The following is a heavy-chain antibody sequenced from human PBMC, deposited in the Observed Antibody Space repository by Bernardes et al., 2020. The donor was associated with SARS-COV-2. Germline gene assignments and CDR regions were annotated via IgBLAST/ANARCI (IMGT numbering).Heavy chain of an antibody. D-gene: IGHD6-13*01. J-gene: IGHJ6*02. CDR2: VYFTGNT. V-gene: IGHV4-59*11. CDR1: GGPIGSHY. Sequence: SETLSLTCTVSGGPIGSHYWSWIRQSPGKGLEWIGNVYFTGNTNHNPSLRSRAIIGIDTSKSQFSLRLNSVTAADAAVYYCARDVFLGSSWDQSYYGMDVWGQGTTVPVSS. CDR3: ARDVFLGSSWDQSYYGMDV.